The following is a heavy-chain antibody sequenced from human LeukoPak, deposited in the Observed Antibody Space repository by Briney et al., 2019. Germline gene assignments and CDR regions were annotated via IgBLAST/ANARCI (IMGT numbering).Heavy chain of an antibody. CDR3: ALAQTGYYYGSGSYYTDY. D-gene: IGHD3-10*01. V-gene: IGHV3-21*01. Sequence: PGGSLRLSCAASGFTFSSYSMNWVRQAPGKGLEWVSSISSSSSYIYYADSVKGRFTISRDNAKNSLYLQMNSLRAEDTAVYYCALAQTGYYYGSGSYYTDYWGQGTLVTVSS. J-gene: IGHJ4*02. CDR2: ISSSSSYI. CDR1: GFTFSSYS.